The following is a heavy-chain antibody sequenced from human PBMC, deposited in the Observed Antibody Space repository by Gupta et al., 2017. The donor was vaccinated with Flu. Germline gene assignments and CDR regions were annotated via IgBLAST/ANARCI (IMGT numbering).Heavy chain of an antibody. CDR2: IIPIFGTA. V-gene: IGHV1-69*01. Sequence: QVQLVQSGAEVKKPGSSVKISCKASGGTFSSYALSWVRQAPGQGLEWMGGIIPIFGTANYAQKLQGRVTMTADESMELSSLRSDETAVYYCARGPGEYCGGTSCFTRFDYWGQGTLVTVSS. CDR3: ARGPGEYCGGTSCFTRFDY. CDR1: GGTFSSYA. D-gene: IGHD2-2*02. J-gene: IGHJ4*02.